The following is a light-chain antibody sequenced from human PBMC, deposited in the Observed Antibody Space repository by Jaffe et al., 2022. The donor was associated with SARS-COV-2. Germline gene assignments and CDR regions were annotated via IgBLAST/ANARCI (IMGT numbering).Light chain of an antibody. CDR3: QQYNSYS. Sequence: DIQMTQSPSTLSASVGDSVTITCRASQSISLWLAWYQQKPGKAPQLLIYRASNLETGVPSRFSGSGSGTEFTLTINSLQPDDFATYYCQQYNSYSFGQGTKLEIK. CDR2: RAS. CDR1: QSISLW. V-gene: IGKV1-5*03. J-gene: IGKJ2*01.